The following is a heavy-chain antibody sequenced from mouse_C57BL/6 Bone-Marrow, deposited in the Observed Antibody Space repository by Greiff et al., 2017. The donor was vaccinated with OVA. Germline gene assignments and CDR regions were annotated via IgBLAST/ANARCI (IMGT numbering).Heavy chain of an antibody. J-gene: IGHJ2*01. CDR1: GYTFTDYE. CDR3: TRSNWDDY. CDR2: IDPETGGT. V-gene: IGHV1-15*01. D-gene: IGHD4-1*01. Sequence: VKLKESGAELVRPGASVTLSCKASGYTFTDYEMHWVKQTPVHGLEWIGAIDPETGGTAYNQKFKGKAILTADKSSSTAYMELRSLTSEDSAVYYCTRSNWDDYWGQGTTLTVSS.